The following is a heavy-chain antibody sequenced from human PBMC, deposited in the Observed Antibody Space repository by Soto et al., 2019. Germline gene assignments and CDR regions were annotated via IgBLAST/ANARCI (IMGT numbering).Heavy chain of an antibody. D-gene: IGHD3-22*01. CDR3: AKDRSRFYDSSGYNH. Sequence: GGSLRLSCAASGFTFSDYGMHWVRRAPGKGLEWVAVISYDGRNKYYADSVKDRFTISRDNSENTFYLQMNSLRAEDTAVYYCAKDRSRFYDSSGYNHWGQGTLVTVSS. J-gene: IGHJ5*02. CDR2: ISYDGRNK. V-gene: IGHV3-30*18. CDR1: GFTFSDYG.